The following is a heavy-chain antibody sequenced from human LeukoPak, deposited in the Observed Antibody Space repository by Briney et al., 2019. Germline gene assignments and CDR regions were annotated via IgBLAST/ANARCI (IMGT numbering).Heavy chain of an antibody. D-gene: IGHD5-24*01. CDR2: IYPGDSDT. J-gene: IGHJ4*02. Sequence: GESLKVSCKGSGYSFTSYWIGWVRQMPGKGLEWMGIIYPGDSDTRYSPSFQGQVTISADKSISTAYLQWSSLKASDTAMYYCARGRRDGYMLLWEDYWGQGTLVTVSS. CDR3: ARGRRDGYMLLWEDY. V-gene: IGHV5-51*01. CDR1: GYSFTSYW.